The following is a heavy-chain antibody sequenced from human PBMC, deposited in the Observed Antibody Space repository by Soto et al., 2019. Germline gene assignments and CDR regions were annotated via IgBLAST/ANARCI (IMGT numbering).Heavy chain of an antibody. V-gene: IGHV3-33*01. CDR1: EFTFSGYG. CDR3: ARDRVGTAIFYGMDV. D-gene: IGHD5-18*01. CDR2: IWYDGSNE. Sequence: QVQLEESGGGVVQPGRSLRLSCAASEFTFSGYGVHWVRQAPGKGLEWVAVIWYDGSNEYYADSVKGRFTISRDNSKNTLYLQMNSLRAEDAAVYYCARDRVGTAIFYGMDVWGQGTTVTASS. J-gene: IGHJ6*02.